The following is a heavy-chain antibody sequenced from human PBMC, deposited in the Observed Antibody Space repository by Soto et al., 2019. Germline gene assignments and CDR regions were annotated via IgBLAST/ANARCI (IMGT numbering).Heavy chain of an antibody. CDR2: ISYDGTNE. V-gene: IGHV3-30-3*01. D-gene: IGHD3-10*01. J-gene: IGHJ4*02. CDR3: AREKLINSYFDY. CDR1: GFNFRDYA. Sequence: QVPLVDSGGGVVQPGRSLRLSCAASGFNFRDYAMHWVRQAPGKGLEWVALISYDGTNEYYADSVKGRFTISRDNSKHTLYLQMNSLRAEDTAVYYCAREKLINSYFDYWAQGNPVTVSS.